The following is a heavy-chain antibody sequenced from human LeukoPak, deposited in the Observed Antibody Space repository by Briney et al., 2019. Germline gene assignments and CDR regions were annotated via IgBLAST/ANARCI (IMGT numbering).Heavy chain of an antibody. CDR3: ARVPGAQLRWFGELFDHWFDP. D-gene: IGHD3-10*01. V-gene: IGHV4-59*12. CDR1: GGSISSYY. Sequence: PSETLSLTCTVSGGSISSYYWSWIRQPPGKGLEWIGYIYYSGSTNYNPSLKSRVTISVDTSKNQFSLRLSSVTAADTAVYYCARVPGAQLRWFGELFDHWFDPWGQGTLVTVSS. J-gene: IGHJ5*02. CDR2: IYYSGST.